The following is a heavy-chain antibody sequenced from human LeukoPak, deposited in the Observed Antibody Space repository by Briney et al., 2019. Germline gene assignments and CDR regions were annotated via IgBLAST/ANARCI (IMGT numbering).Heavy chain of an antibody. V-gene: IGHV3-74*01. Sequence: GGSLRLSCAASGFTFSSYWMHWVRQTPGKGLVWVSRINSDGSSTSYADSVKGRFTISRDNAKNTLYLQMNSLRAEDTAVYYCASMYYDSSGYYYVGEYFQHWGQGTLVTVSS. CDR2: INSDGSST. CDR3: ASMYYDSSGYYYVGEYFQH. D-gene: IGHD3-22*01. CDR1: GFTFSSYW. J-gene: IGHJ1*01.